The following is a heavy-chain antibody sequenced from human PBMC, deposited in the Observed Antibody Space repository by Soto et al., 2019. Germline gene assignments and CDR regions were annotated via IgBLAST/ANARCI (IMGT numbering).Heavy chain of an antibody. V-gene: IGHV1-3*01. D-gene: IGHD3-22*01. CDR1: GYTFTSYA. Sequence: QVQLVQSGAEVKKPGASVKVSCKASGYTFTSYAMHWVRQAPGQRLEWMGWINAGNGNTKYSQKFQGRVTITRDTSASTAYMELSSLRSEDTAVYYCARDGIGYYYDSSGYYQTFDYWGQGTLVTVSS. J-gene: IGHJ4*02. CDR3: ARDGIGYYYDSSGYYQTFDY. CDR2: INAGNGNT.